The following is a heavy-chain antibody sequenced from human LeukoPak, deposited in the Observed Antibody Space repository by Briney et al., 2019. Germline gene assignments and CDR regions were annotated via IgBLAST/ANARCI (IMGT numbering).Heavy chain of an antibody. CDR3: ARGASSGYYYADMVSFDY. V-gene: IGHV4-59*01. J-gene: IGHJ4*02. Sequence: SETLSLTCSVPGGSISSYYWSWIRQPPGKGLEWIGYIYYSGSTNYNPSLQSRVAISVDTSKNQFSLKLSSVSVADTAVYYCARGASSGYYYADMVSFDYWGQGTLVTVSS. CDR2: IYYSGST. CDR1: GGSISSYY. D-gene: IGHD3-22*01.